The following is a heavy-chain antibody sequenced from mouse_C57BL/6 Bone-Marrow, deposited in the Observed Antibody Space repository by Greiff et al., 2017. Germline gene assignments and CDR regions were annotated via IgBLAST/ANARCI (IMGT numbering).Heavy chain of an antibody. CDR2: IYPGSGST. CDR1: GYTFTSYW. CDR3: ASPEPFITTIVAGCDY. D-gene: IGHD1-1*01. J-gene: IGHJ2*01. V-gene: IGHV1-55*01. Sequence: QVQLQQPGAELVKPGASVKMSCKASGYTFTSYWITWVKQRPGQGLEWIGDIYPGSGSTNYNEKFKSKATLTVDTSSSTAYMRLSSLTSEDSAVYYCASPEPFITTIVAGCDYWGQGTTLTVSS.